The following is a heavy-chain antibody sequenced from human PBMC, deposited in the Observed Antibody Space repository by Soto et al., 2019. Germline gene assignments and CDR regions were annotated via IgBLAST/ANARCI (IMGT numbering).Heavy chain of an antibody. D-gene: IGHD3-22*01. CDR2: ITSSSSYI. J-gene: IGHJ4*02. CDR1: GFTFILYS. Sequence: GGSLRLSCAASGFTFILYSIILVRHAPGKGLEWVASITSSSSYIYYEDSLKGRFTISRDNAKNSLFLQLDSLRAEDTAVYFCVRARSTDSRPDYWGQGTLVTVSS. CDR3: VRARSTDSRPDY. V-gene: IGHV3-21*01.